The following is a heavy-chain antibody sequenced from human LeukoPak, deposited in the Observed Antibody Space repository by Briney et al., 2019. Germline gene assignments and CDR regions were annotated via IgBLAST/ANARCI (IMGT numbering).Heavy chain of an antibody. V-gene: IGHV1-18*01. Sequence: GASVKVSCKASGYTFTSYGISWVRQAPGQGLEWMGWISAYNANTNYAQKLQGRVTMTRDTSTSTAYMELRSLRSDDTAMYYCARMSIAAFWYFDLWGRGTLVTVSS. J-gene: IGHJ2*01. CDR3: ARMSIAAFWYFDL. D-gene: IGHD6-6*01. CDR1: GYTFTSYG. CDR2: ISAYNANT.